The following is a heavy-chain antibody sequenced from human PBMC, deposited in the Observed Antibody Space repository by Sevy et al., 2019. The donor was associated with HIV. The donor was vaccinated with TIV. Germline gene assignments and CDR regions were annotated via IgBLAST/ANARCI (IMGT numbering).Heavy chain of an antibody. CDR3: AKANYYDSSGTGYYFDY. J-gene: IGHJ4*02. CDR1: GFTFDDYA. V-gene: IGHV3-9*01. Sequence: GGSLRLSCAASGFTFDDYAMHWVRQAPGKGLEWVSGISWNSGNIGYADSVKGRFTISRDNAKNSLYLQMNSLRAEDTALYYCAKANYYDSSGTGYYFDYWGQGTLVTVSS. D-gene: IGHD3-22*01. CDR2: ISWNSGNI.